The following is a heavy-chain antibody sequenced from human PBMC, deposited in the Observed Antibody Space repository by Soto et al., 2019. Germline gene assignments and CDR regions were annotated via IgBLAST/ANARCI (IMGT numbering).Heavy chain of an antibody. CDR3: ARAHSSTFDY. J-gene: IGHJ4*02. Sequence: PSETLSLTCAVYGGSFIGYYWSWIRQPPGKGLEWIGEINHSGSTNYNPSLKSRVTISVDTSKNQFSLKLSSVTAADTAVYYCARAHSSTFDYWGQGTLATVSS. D-gene: IGHD6-13*01. CDR1: GGSFIGYY. V-gene: IGHV4-34*01. CDR2: INHSGST.